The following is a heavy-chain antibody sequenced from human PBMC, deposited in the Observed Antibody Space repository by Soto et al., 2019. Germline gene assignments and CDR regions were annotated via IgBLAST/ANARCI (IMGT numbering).Heavy chain of an antibody. Sequence: SLRLSCLASGFTFSSYGMHWVRQAPGKGLEWVALIWYDGSNKYYADSVKGRFTISRDNSKNTLYLQVSRLRAEDTAVYYCARSGVGLLYDASDIWGQGTMVTVSS. CDR2: IWYDGSNK. CDR3: ARSGVGLLYDASDI. V-gene: IGHV3-33*01. D-gene: IGHD3-3*01. CDR1: GFTFSSYG. J-gene: IGHJ3*02.